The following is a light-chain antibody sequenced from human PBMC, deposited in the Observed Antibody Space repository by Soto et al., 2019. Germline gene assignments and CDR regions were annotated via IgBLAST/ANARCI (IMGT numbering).Light chain of an antibody. CDR3: MQVLHTPLT. V-gene: IGKV2-28*01. Sequence: DIVMTQSPLSLPVIPGEPASISCRSSQNLLFSNGYNYVDWYLQKPGQSPQLLIYLASHRASGVHGRFSGSGSGTDFTLKISRVEAEDVGVYYCMQVLHTPLTFGGGTKVEIK. J-gene: IGKJ4*01. CDR1: QNLLFSNGYNY. CDR2: LAS.